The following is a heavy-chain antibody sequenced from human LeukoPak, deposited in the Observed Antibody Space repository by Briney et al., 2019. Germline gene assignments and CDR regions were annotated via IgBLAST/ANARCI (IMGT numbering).Heavy chain of an antibody. D-gene: IGHD3-10*01. Sequence: SETLSLTCTVSGGSISSYYWSWIRQPAGKGLEWIGRIYSTGSTNYNPSLKSRVTMSVDTSKNQFSLRLRSVTAADTAVYYCARHGSYGSFDYWGQGTLVTVSS. V-gene: IGHV4-4*07. CDR2: IYSTGST. J-gene: IGHJ4*02. CDR3: ARHGSYGSFDY. CDR1: GGSISSYY.